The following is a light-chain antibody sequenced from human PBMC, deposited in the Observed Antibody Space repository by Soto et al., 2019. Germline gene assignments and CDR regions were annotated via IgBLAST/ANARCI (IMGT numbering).Light chain of an antibody. V-gene: IGKV3-11*01. CDR3: QQRSGWPPT. CDR1: QIGSSY. J-gene: IGKJ4*01. Sequence: IVFTQSQANLQLSPLERATRSCRARQIGSSYLAWYQQKPGQAPRLLIYDASNRATGIPARFSGSGSGTDFTLTISSLEPEDFAVYFCQQRSGWPPTFGGGTKVDIK. CDR2: DAS.